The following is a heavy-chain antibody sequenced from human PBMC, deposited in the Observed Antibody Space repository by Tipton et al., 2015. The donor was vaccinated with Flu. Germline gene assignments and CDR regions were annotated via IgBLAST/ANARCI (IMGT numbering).Heavy chain of an antibody. CDR1: GGSISSSSYY. V-gene: IGHV4-39*01. D-gene: IGHD2-21*02. Sequence: LRLSCTVSGGSISSSSYYWGWIRQPPGKGLEWIGSIYYSGSTYYNPSLKSRVTISVDTSKNQFSLKLSSVTAADTAVYYCASSGAYCGGDCAIYYYYGMDVWGQGTTVTVSS. CDR3: ASSGAYCGGDCAIYYYYGMDV. J-gene: IGHJ6*02. CDR2: IYYSGST.